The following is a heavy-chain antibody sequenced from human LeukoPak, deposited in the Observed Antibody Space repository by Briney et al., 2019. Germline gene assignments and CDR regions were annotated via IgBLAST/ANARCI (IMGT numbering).Heavy chain of an antibody. J-gene: IGHJ2*01. CDR3: ARELVSLGTGYFDL. CDR1: GFTFRTYG. D-gene: IGHD7-27*01. CDR2: ITGSSTWT. V-gene: IGHV3-23*01. Sequence: GGSLRLSCEASGFTFRTYGMTWVRQAPGKGLEWVSGITGSSTWTYYADSVKGRFTISRDNSKNTLHLQMDSLRAEDTAIYYCARELVSLGTGYFDLWGRGTLVTVSS.